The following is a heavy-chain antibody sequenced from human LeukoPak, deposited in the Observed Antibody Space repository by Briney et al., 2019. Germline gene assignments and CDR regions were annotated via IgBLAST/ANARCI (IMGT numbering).Heavy chain of an antibody. CDR1: GGSISSYY. J-gene: IGHJ3*02. Sequence: PSETLSLTCTVSGGSISSYYWNWIRQPPGKGLEWIGDISYSGRTSYNPSLKSRVTISVDTSKNQFSLKLSSVTAADTAVYYCARRGDSSALWPFDIWGQGTMVTVSS. D-gene: IGHD3-22*01. V-gene: IGHV4-59*08. CDR2: ISYSGRT. CDR3: ARRGDSSALWPFDI.